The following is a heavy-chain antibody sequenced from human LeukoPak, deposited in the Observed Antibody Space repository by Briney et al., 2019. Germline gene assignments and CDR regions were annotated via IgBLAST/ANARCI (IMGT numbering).Heavy chain of an antibody. V-gene: IGHV4-34*01. D-gene: IGHD4-17*01. CDR3: ARGNRLDYGDHESTPHWYFDL. Sequence: PSETLSLTCTVYGGSFSGYYWSWIRQPPGKGLEWIGEINHSGSTNYNPSLKSRVTISVDTSKNQFSLKLSSVTAADTAVYYCARGNRLDYGDHESTPHWYFDLWGRGTLVTVSS. CDR2: INHSGST. CDR1: GGSFSGYY. J-gene: IGHJ2*01.